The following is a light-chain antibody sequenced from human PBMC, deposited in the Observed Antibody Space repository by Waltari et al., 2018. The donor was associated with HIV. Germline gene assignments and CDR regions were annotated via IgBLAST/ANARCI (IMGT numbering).Light chain of an antibody. J-gene: IGLJ3*02. CDR2: EDG. V-gene: IGLV2-23*01. CDR1: SSDVGSYNL. Sequence: SALTQPASVSGSPGQAITVSCTGSSSDVGSYNLVSWYQQHPGKAPKLMIYEDGKRPSGVANRFSGSKSGTTASLTISGLQAEDEADYYCCSYAGSTTWLFGGGTKLTVL. CDR3: CSYAGSTTWL.